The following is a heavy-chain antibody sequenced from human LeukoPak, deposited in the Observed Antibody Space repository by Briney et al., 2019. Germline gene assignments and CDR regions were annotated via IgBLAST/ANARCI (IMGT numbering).Heavy chain of an antibody. Sequence: SETLSLTCAVYGGSFSGYYWSWIRQPPGKGLEWIGEINHSGSTNYNPSLKSRVTISVDTSKNQFSLKLNSVTAADTAVYYCTRYSFSSSGCYFDYWGQGTLVTVSS. J-gene: IGHJ4*02. CDR3: TRYSFSSSGCYFDY. D-gene: IGHD6-19*01. CDR1: GGSFSGYY. CDR2: INHSGST. V-gene: IGHV4-34*01.